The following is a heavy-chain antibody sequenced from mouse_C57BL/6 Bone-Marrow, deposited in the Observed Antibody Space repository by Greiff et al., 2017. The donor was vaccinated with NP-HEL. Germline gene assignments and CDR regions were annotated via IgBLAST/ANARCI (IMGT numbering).Heavy chain of an antibody. CDR2: ISNGGGST. D-gene: IGHD3-3*01. CDR3: ARQRGTGYFDV. V-gene: IGHV5-12*01. Sequence: EVKLMESGGGLVQPGGSLKLSCAASGFTFSDYYMYWVRQTPEKRLEWVAYISNGGGSTYYPDTVKGRFTISRDNAKNTLYLQMSRLKSEDTAMYYCARQRGTGYFDVWGTGTTVTVSS. J-gene: IGHJ1*03. CDR1: GFTFSDYY.